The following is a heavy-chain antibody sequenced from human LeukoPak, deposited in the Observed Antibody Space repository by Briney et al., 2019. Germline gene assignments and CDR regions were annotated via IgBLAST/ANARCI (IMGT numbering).Heavy chain of an antibody. V-gene: IGHV3-23*01. CDR2: VNENGAET. CDR1: GFTFNKYG. CDR3: TKGDGGWYPIDY. Sequence: GASRRLSCAASGFTFNKYGMSGVRQAPGKGREWVSTVNENGAETHYADSVKGRFTISRDNSKNTVLLQMNSLRADDTALYYCTKGDGGWYPIDYWGQGTLVIVSS. J-gene: IGHJ4*02. D-gene: IGHD6-19*01.